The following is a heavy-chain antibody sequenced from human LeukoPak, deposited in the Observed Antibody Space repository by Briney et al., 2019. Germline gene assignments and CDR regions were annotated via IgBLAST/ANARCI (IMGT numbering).Heavy chain of an antibody. J-gene: IGHJ5*02. CDR2: ISAYNGNT. V-gene: IGHV1-18*01. D-gene: IGHD6-19*01. CDR1: GYTFTSYG. Sequence: ASVKVSCKASGYTFTSYGISWVRQAPGQGLEWMGWISAYNGNTNYAHKLQGRVTMTTDTSTSTAYMELRSLRSDDTAVYYCARVDSSINWFDPWGQGTLVTVSS. CDR3: ARVDSSINWFDP.